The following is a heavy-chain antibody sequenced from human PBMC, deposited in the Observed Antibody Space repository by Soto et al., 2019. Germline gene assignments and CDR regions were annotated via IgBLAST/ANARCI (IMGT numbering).Heavy chain of an antibody. Sequence: QVQLVGSGGGVVQPGRSLRLSCAASGFTFSSYGMHWVRQAPGKGLEWVAVISYDGSNKYYADSVKGRFTISRDNSKNTLYLQMNSLRAEDTAVYYCAKEGVEYYDFWSGYYDWYFDLWGRGTLVTVSS. CDR2: ISYDGSNK. CDR3: AKEGVEYYDFWSGYYDWYFDL. J-gene: IGHJ2*01. D-gene: IGHD3-3*01. V-gene: IGHV3-30*18. CDR1: GFTFSSYG.